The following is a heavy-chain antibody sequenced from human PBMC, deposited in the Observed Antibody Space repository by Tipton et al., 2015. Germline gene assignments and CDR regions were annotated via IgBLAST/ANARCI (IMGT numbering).Heavy chain of an antibody. CDR2: IQYSGGT. V-gene: IGHV4-59*01. J-gene: IGHJ6*02. CDR3: ARDLEHGMDV. Sequence: GSLRLSCTVSSDSINKYYWSWIRQPPGKELQWIGYIQYSGGTNYNPSLESRVSMSVDTSKTQFSLEMSSVTAADTAVYFCARDLEHGMDVWGQGTTVTVS. CDR1: SDSINKYY.